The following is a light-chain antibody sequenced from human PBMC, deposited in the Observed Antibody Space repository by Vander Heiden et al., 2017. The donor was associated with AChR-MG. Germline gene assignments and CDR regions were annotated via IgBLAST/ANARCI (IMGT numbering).Light chain of an antibody. Sequence: EIVMTQSPATLSVSPGERAALSCRASQSVSSNLAWYQQKPGQAPRLLIYGASTRATGIPARFSGSGSGTDFTLTISSLQSEDFAIYYCQQYNKWPSLTFGGGTKVEIK. V-gene: IGKV3-15*01. CDR3: QQYNKWPSLT. J-gene: IGKJ4*01. CDR2: GAS. CDR1: QSVSSN.